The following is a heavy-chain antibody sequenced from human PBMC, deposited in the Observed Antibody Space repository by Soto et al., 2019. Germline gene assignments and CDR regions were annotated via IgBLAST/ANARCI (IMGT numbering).Heavy chain of an antibody. V-gene: IGHV4-39*01. J-gene: IGHJ4*02. CDR3: ARRSGGRCYNY. CDR1: GGAVYSDGYY. Sequence: QLQLQESGPGLVKPLETLSLICTVSGGAVYSDGYYWGWIRQPPGKGLEWIGNIYYSGSTYYNPSLKSRVTISIDTSKNQCSLKMNAVTAADTAVYYCARRSGGRCYNYWGQGTLVTVSS. D-gene: IGHD2-15*01. CDR2: IYYSGST.